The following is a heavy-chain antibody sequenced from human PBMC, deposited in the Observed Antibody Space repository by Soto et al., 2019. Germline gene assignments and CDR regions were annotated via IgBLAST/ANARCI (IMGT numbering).Heavy chain of an antibody. V-gene: IGHV3-23*01. Sequence: GGSLRLSCAASGFTFSSYAMSWVRQAPGKGLEWVSSITGRGGTYYADSVKGRSTISRDNSQNTLYLEIDSLRAEDTAVYYCASRYLEYCFSSACSAPYDYWGQGALVTVSS. J-gene: IGHJ4*02. CDR2: ITGRGGT. CDR1: GFTFSSYA. D-gene: IGHD2-2*01. CDR3: ASRYLEYCFSSACSAPYDY.